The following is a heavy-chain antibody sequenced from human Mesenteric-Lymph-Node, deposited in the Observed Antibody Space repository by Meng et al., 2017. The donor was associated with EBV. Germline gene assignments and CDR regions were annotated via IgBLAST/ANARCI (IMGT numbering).Heavy chain of an antibody. CDR3: ARQYGSSFDY. Sequence: QPQLQESGPGLVRPSGTLSLICTVSSDSISSTSYHWGWFRQPPGKGLEWIGSIYYSGTTYFNPSLESRVSISVDTSKKQFSLRLTSVTAADTAVYYCARQYGSSFDYWGQGTLVTVSS. V-gene: IGHV4-39*01. CDR2: IYYSGTT. CDR1: SDSISSTSYH. D-gene: IGHD3-10*01. J-gene: IGHJ4*02.